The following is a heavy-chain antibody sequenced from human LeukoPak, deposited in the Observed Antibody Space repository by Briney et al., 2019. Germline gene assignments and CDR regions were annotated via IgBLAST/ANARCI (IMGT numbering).Heavy chain of an antibody. J-gene: IGHJ3*02. D-gene: IGHD3-10*01. CDR1: RFTFDDYG. CDR3: ARGGRWSFEAFDI. V-gene: IGHV3-20*04. CDR2: INWNGGRT. Sequence: PGGSLRLSCAASRFTFDDYGMSWVRQAPGKGVEGVAGINWNGGRTEYADSVKGGFIISRDNAKNTLYLQMDSLRAEDTAVYYCARGGRWSFEAFDIWGQGTMVTVSS.